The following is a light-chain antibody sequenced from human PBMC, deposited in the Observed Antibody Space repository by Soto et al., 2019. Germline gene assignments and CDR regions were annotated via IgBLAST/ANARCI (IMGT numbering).Light chain of an antibody. CDR1: QSVRSTY. CDR2: DAS. V-gene: IGKV3-20*01. CDR3: QQYGSSHAGNT. J-gene: IGKJ2*01. Sequence: EIVLTQSPGTLSLSPGERATLSCRASQSVRSTYLAWYQQKPGQAPRLLIYDASRRATGIADRFSGSGSGTDFTLTISRLEPEDFAVYYCQQYGSSHAGNTFGQGTKLEIK.